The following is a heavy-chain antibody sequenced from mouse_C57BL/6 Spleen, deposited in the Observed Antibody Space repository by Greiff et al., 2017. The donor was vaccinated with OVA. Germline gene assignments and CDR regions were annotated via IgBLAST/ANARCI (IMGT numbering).Heavy chain of an antibody. CDR3: TDDGEDAMDY. D-gene: IGHD2-3*01. Sequence: EVKLVESGGGLVQPGGSMKLSCVASGFTFSNYWMNWVRQSPEKGLEWVAQIRLKSDNYATHYAESVKGRFTISRDDSKSSVYLQMNNLRAEDTGIYYCTDDGEDAMDYWGQGTSVTVSS. V-gene: IGHV6-3*01. J-gene: IGHJ4*01. CDR2: IRLKSDNYAT. CDR1: GFTFSNYW.